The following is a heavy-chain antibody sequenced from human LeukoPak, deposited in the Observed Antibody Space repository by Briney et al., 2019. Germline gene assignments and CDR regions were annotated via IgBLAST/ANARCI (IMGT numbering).Heavy chain of an antibody. V-gene: IGHV3-53*01. D-gene: IGHD3-9*01. CDR3: ARDLLTGYYRYFDY. CDR2: IYSGGST. CDR1: GFTVSSNY. Sequence: PGGSLRLSCAASGFTVSSNYMSWVRQAPGKGLEWVSVIYSGGSTYYADSVKGRFTISRDNSKNTLYLQMNSLRAKDTAVYYCARDLLTGYYRYFDYWGQGTLVTVSS. J-gene: IGHJ4*02.